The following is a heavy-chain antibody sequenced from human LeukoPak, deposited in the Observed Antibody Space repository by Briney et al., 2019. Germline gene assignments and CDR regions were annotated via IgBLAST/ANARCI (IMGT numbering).Heavy chain of an antibody. Sequence: SETLTLTCTVSGYSISSGYYWGWIRQPPGKGLEWIGSIYHSGSTYYNPSLKSRVTISVDTSKNQFSLKLSSVTAADTAVYYCARLGILLRFWERLPWGQGTLVTVSS. CDR3: ARLGILLRFWERLP. V-gene: IGHV4-38-2*02. CDR2: IYHSGST. CDR1: GYSISSGYY. D-gene: IGHD3-3*01. J-gene: IGHJ5*02.